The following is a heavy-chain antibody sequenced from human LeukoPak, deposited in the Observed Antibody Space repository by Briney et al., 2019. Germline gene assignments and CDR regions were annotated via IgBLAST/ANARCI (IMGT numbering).Heavy chain of an antibody. CDR3: AGTFTLRAFDI. CDR2: IYTSGST. J-gene: IGHJ3*02. CDR1: GGSISSSSYY. D-gene: IGHD4-17*01. V-gene: IGHV4-61*02. Sequence: PSETLSLTCTVSGGSISSSSYYWGWIRQPAGKGLEWIGRIYTSGSTNYNPSLKSRVTMSVDTSKNQFSLELSSVTAADTAVYYCAGTFTLRAFDIWGQGTMVTVSS.